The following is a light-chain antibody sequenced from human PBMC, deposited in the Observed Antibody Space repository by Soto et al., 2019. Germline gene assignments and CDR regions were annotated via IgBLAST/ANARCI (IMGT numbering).Light chain of an antibody. J-gene: IGKJ5*01. Sequence: EIVLTQSPGTLSVSPGERATLSCRASQSVSSNLAWYQQKPGQAPRLLIYGASTRATGIPARFSGSGSGTEFTLTISSLQSEDFAVYYCQQYNGWPTFGQGTRLEIK. V-gene: IGKV3-15*01. CDR3: QQYNGWPT. CDR1: QSVSSN. CDR2: GAS.